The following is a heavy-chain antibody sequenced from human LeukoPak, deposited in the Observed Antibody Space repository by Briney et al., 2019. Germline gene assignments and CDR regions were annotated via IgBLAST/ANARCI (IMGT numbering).Heavy chain of an antibody. CDR2: IYYSGTT. Sequence: RSSETLSLTCTVSGGSIGSSSHYWGWIRQPPGKGLEWIGGIYYSGTTYYNPSLKSRVTMSVDTSKNQFSLKLSSVTAADTAVFYCARVTTGSTTLDSWGQGILVTVSS. CDR1: GGSIGSSSHY. D-gene: IGHD1-1*01. V-gene: IGHV4-39*01. CDR3: ARVTTGSTTLDS. J-gene: IGHJ5*01.